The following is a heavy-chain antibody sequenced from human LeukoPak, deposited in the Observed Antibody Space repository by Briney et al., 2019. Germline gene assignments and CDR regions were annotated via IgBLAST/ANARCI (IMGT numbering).Heavy chain of an antibody. CDR1: GGSISSSSYY. CDR3: ARDNDSSGYYSLDY. Sequence: SETLSLTCTVSGGSISSSSYYWGWIRQPPGKGLEWIGYIYYSGSTKYNPPLKSRVTISVDTSKNQFSLKLSSVTAADTAVYYCARDNDSSGYYSLDYWGQGTLVTVSS. D-gene: IGHD3-22*01. J-gene: IGHJ4*02. CDR2: IYYSGST. V-gene: IGHV4-61*01.